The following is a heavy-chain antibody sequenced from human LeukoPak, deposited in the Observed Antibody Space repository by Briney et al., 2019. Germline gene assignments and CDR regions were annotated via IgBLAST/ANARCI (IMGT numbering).Heavy chain of an antibody. D-gene: IGHD3-10*01. J-gene: IGHJ6*02. CDR2: LSYSGST. V-gene: IGHV4-39*01. CDR1: GGSIRSNSHY. Sequence: SETLSLTCTVYGGSIRSNSHYWVWIRQTPGQGLEWIGSLSYSGSTYYNPSLKSSVTMSVDPSKNQFFLKLRSVTAADTSVYFCARQPPHISMVYYYYGMDVWGQGTTVIVSS. CDR3: ARQPPHISMVYYYYGMDV.